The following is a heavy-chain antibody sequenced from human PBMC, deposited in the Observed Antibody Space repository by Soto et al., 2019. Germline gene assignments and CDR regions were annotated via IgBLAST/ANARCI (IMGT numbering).Heavy chain of an antibody. J-gene: IGHJ3*02. CDR3: AREVGEVDYSSSSDAFDI. V-gene: IGHV4-30-4*01. Sequence: QVQLQESGPGLVKPSQTLSLTCSVSGGSISSGDYYWSWIRQPPGKGLEWIAYIYYSGIIYYNPSXKRRVTMSRXTXXXQXXLNLDSVTAADTAVYYCAREVGEVDYSSSSDAFDIWGQGTMVTVSS. CDR1: GGSISSGDYY. D-gene: IGHD6-6*01. CDR2: IYYSGII.